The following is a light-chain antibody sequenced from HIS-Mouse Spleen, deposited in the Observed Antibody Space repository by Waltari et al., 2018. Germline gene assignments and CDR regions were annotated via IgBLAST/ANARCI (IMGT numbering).Light chain of an antibody. J-gene: IGLJ2*01. CDR2: GNS. V-gene: IGLV1-40*01. Sequence: QSVLTQPPSVSGAPGQRVTIPCTGSSPNIGAGYDLHRYQQLPGTAPKLLIYGNSNRPSGVPDRFSGSKSGTSASLAITGLQAEDEADYYCQSYDSSLSGSVFGGGTKLTVL. CDR3: QSYDSSLSGSV. CDR1: SPNIGAGYD.